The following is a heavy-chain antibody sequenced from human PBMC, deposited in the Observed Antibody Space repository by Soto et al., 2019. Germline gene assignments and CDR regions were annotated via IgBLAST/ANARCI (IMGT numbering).Heavy chain of an antibody. J-gene: IGHJ4*02. CDR1: GFTFSSYG. Sequence: EVQLLESGGGLVQPGGSLRLSCAASGFTFSSYGMTWVRQAPGKGLEWVSFSSATGAGTYYADSVKGRFTISRDNSKNTLYLQMTGLGADDTAVYYCAKDRRAGGNYGFYSAFWGQGALVIVSS. CDR3: AKDRRAGGNYGFYSAF. D-gene: IGHD1-7*01. V-gene: IGHV3-23*01. CDR2: SSATGAGT.